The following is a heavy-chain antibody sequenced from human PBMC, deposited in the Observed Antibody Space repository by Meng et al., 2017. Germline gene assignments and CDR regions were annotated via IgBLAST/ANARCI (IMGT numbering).Heavy chain of an antibody. CDR3: ARVVDPVLVEFDY. Sequence: HLQTTGPGLFESTDTLPFTSAVYVGFFSGYNWSGIRQRTGKGREWSGESNHSGSTNYNPSLKSRVTISVDTSKNHFSLKLSSVTAADTAVYYCARVVDPVLVEFDYWGQGTLVTVSS. J-gene: IGHJ4*02. D-gene: IGHD6-6*01. CDR1: VGFFSGYN. V-gene: IGHV4-34*01. CDR2: SNHSGST.